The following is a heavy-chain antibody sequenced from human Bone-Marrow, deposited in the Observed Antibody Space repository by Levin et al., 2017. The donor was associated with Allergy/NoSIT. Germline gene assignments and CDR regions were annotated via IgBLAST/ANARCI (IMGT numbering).Heavy chain of an antibody. J-gene: IGHJ4*02. Sequence: ASVKVSCKASGYTFNLYGVTWVRQAPGQGLEWMGWISGHNGNTDYSQKFQGRVTMTTDTSTSTVYMELRRLRSDDTAVYYCARVEYHDSSGYYGHWGQGTLVTVSS. CDR3: ARVEYHDSSGYYGH. CDR2: ISGHNGNT. V-gene: IGHV1-18*01. CDR1: GYTFNLYG. D-gene: IGHD3-22*01.